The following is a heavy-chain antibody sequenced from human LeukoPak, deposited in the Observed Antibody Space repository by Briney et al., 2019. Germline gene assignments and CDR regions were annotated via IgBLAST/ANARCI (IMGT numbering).Heavy chain of an antibody. CDR1: GGTFSSYA. CDR3: ARGLATIFGVVKRFDP. J-gene: IGHJ5*02. V-gene: IGHV1-69*04. Sequence: SVKVSCKASGGTFSSYAISWVRQAPGQGLEWMGRIIPILGIANYAQKFQGRVTITADKSTSTAYMELSSLRSEDTAVYYCARGLATIFGVVKRFDPWGQGTLVTVSS. D-gene: IGHD3-3*01. CDR2: IIPILGIA.